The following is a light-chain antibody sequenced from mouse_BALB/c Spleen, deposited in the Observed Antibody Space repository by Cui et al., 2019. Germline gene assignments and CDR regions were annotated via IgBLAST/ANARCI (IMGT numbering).Light chain of an antibody. CDR2: GTT. J-gene: IGKJ2*01. CDR1: DHSNNW. Sequence: DIQMTQSSSYWSVSLGGRVTITCKASDHSNNWLAWYQQKPGNAPKLLISGTTSLETGVPSRFSGSGSGNDYTLSITSVQTEDVATYYCQQYWSTPYTFGGGTKLEIK. CDR3: QQYWSTPYT. V-gene: IGKV13-85*01.